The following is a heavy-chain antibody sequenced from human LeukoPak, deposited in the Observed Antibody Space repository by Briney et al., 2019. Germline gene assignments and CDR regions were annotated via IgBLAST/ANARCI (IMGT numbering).Heavy chain of an antibody. CDR1: GFTFSSYA. D-gene: IGHD3-16*01. CDR2: ISGSGGST. CDR3: AKAWGGDWFDP. Sequence: GGSLRLSCAASGFTFSSYAMSWVRQAPGKGLEWVSAISGSGGSTHYADSAKGRFTISRDNSKNTLYLQMNSLRAEDTAVYYCAKAWGGDWFDPWGQGTLVTVSS. V-gene: IGHV3-23*01. J-gene: IGHJ5*02.